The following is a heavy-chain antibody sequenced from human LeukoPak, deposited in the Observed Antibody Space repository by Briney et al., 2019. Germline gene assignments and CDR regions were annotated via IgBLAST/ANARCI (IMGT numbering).Heavy chain of an antibody. Sequence: PSETLSLTCTVSGGSISSSSYYWGWIRQPPGKGLEWIGSIYYSGSTYYNPSLKSRVTISVDKSKNQFSLKLSSVTAADTAVYYCARGDSSSWSVQNYYFDYWGQGTLVTVSS. CDR2: IYYSGST. CDR1: GGSISSSSYY. CDR3: ARGDSSSWSVQNYYFDY. J-gene: IGHJ4*02. V-gene: IGHV4-39*07. D-gene: IGHD6-13*01.